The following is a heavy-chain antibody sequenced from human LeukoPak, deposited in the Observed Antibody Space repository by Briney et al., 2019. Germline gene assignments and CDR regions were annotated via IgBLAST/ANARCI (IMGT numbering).Heavy chain of an antibody. CDR3: ARDRYYYGSGSYYFDC. D-gene: IGHD3-10*01. V-gene: IGHV4-4*07. CDR2: THTSGST. Sequence: SETLSLTCAVYGGSFSGYYWSWIRQPAGKGLEWVGRTHTSGSTNYNPSLKSRVTMSVDTSKNQFSLKLSSVTAADTAVYYCARDRYYYGSGSYYFDCWGQGTLVTVSS. CDR1: GGSFSGYY. J-gene: IGHJ4*02.